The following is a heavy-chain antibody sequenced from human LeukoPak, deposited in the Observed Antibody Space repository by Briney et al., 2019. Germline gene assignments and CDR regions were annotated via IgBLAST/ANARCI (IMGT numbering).Heavy chain of an antibody. Sequence: GGSLRLSCTTSGLTFTNAWMNWVRQAPGKGLEWVSSISSSSSYIYYADSVKGRFTISRDNAKNSLYLQMNSLRAEDTAVYYCARGGSGSYPSEYYFDYWGQGTLVTVSS. CDR2: ISSSSSYI. CDR1: GLTFTNAW. V-gene: IGHV3-21*01. D-gene: IGHD3-10*01. J-gene: IGHJ4*02. CDR3: ARGGSGSYPSEYYFDY.